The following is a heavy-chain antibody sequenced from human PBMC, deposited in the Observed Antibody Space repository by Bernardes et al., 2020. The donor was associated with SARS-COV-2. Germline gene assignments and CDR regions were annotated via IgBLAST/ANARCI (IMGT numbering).Heavy chain of an antibody. CDR1: GGSISNYY. D-gene: IGHD3-22*01. J-gene: IGHJ4*02. Sequence: SETLSLTCTVSGGSISNYYWNWIRQPPGKGLEWIGYFYYSGSTNYNPSLKSRVTISVDTSKNQFSLKLSSVTAADTAVYYCARWDYYDTSGSISPLDYWGQGTLVTVSS. CDR3: ARWDYYDTSGSISPLDY. CDR2: FYYSGST. V-gene: IGHV4-59*01.